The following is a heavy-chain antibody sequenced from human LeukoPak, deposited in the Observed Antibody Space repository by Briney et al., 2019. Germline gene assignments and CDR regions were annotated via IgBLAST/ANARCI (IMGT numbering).Heavy chain of an antibody. CDR2: IKQDGSEK. V-gene: IGHV3-7*01. CDR3: ARQSGYYYMDV. Sequence: PGGSLRLSCAASGFTFSDYYMSWIRQAPGKGLEWVANIKQDGSEKYYVDSVKGRFTISRDNAKNSLYLQMNSLRAEDTAVYYCARQSGYYYMDVWGKGTTVTISS. J-gene: IGHJ6*03. CDR1: GFTFSDYY.